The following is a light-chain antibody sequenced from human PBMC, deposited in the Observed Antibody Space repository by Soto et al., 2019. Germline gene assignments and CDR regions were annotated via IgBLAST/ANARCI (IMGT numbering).Light chain of an antibody. V-gene: IGKV3-20*01. CDR3: HQHETSPPT. J-gene: IGKJ3*01. CDR2: GAS. Sequence: EIVLTQSPCTLSLSPGESGNLSCRTSQTVNSPYLAWYQQKPGQAPRLLISGASTRATGIPDRFSGSGSGTEFTLTISRLESEDFAVYYCHQHETSPPTFGPGTKVDVK. CDR1: QTVNSPY.